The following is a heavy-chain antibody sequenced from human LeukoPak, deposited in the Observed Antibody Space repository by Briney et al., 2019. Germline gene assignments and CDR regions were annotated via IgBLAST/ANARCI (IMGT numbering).Heavy chain of an antibody. CDR2: INPNSGVT. D-gene: IGHD4-23*01. CDR1: GYTFTGYY. V-gene: IGHV1-2*02. Sequence: GASVKVSCKASGYTFTGYYMHWVRQAPGQGLEWMWWINPNSGVTNYAQKFEGRVTMTRDTSISTAYMELSSMRSDDTDVYYCARDLFTLYGGNSGFHFDYWGQGALVTVSS. CDR3: ARDLFTLYGGNSGFHFDY. J-gene: IGHJ4*02.